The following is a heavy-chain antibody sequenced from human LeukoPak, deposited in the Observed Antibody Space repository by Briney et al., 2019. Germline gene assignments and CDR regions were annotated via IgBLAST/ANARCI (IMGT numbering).Heavy chain of an antibody. CDR1: GFTFSSYG. CDR2: ICYDGSNK. Sequence: GGSLRLSCAASGFTFSSYGMHWVRQAPGKGLEWGGVICYDGSNKYYADSVKGRVTISRDNSKKTRYLQINSLRSEDTWVYDCARDALRAVAGIANAFDIWGQGTMVTVSS. V-gene: IGHV3-33*01. J-gene: IGHJ3*02. D-gene: IGHD6-19*01. CDR3: ARDALRAVAGIANAFDI.